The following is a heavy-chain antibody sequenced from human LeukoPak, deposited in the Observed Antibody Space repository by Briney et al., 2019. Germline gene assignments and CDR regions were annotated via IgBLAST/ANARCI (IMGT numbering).Heavy chain of an antibody. CDR2: INHSGST. Sequence: PSETLSLTCAVYGGSFSGYYWSCIPQPPGKGLECIGEINHSGSTNYNPSLKRRVTISVDTSKNQFSLKLSSVTAADTAVYCCAETPRAPGGGKNWGQGTLVTVSS. CDR3: AETPRAPGGGKN. J-gene: IGHJ4*02. CDR1: GGSFSGYY. D-gene: IGHD3-16*01. V-gene: IGHV4-34*01.